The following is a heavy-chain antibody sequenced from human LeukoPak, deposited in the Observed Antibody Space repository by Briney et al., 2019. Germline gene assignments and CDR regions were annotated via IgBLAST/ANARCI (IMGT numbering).Heavy chain of an antibody. D-gene: IGHD1-26*01. V-gene: IGHV1-18*01. CDR2: ISAYNGNT. J-gene: IGHJ4*02. Sequence: ASVTVSYKASGYTFTNYGISGVRQAPGQGREGMGWISAYNGNTNYAQKLQGRVTVTTATSTSTAYMELRSLRSDDTAVYYCARDRFLGGATFDSWGQGTLVTVSS. CDR1: GYTFTNYG. CDR3: ARDRFLGGATFDS.